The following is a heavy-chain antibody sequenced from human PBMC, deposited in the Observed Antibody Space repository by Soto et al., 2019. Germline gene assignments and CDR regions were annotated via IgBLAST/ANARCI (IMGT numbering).Heavy chain of an antibody. J-gene: IGHJ5*02. V-gene: IGHV4-38-2*01. D-gene: IGHD2-15*01. CDR1: GDSISSGYY. Sequence: PSETLSLTCAVSGDSISSGYYWAWIRQSPGKGLEWIGSIYHSGTTSYNPSLGSRVTISADTSKSQFSLNLSSVTAADTAVYYCARGGASSKWFDPWGQGILVTVSS. CDR3: ARGGASSKWFDP. CDR2: IYHSGTT.